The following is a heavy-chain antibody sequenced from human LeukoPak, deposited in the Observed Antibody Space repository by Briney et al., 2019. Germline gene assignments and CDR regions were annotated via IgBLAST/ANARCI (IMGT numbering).Heavy chain of an antibody. Sequence: GGSLRLSCAPSGFTFSSYAMSWVRQAPGKGLEWVSSISGSGDSTYYTDSVKGRFTISRDNSKNTLYLQMNSLRVEDTAVYYCARGPGGYDNWGQGTLVTVSS. D-gene: IGHD3-16*01. CDR3: ARGPGGYDN. J-gene: IGHJ4*02. CDR1: GFTFSSYA. CDR2: ISGSGDST. V-gene: IGHV3-23*01.